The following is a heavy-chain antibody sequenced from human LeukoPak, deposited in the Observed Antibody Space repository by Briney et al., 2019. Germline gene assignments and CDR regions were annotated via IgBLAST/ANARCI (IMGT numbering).Heavy chain of an antibody. V-gene: IGHV3-23*01. J-gene: IGHJ4*02. CDR3: AKTLPLIVVVPAASGH. D-gene: IGHD2-2*01. Sequence: SGGSLRLSCAPSGFTFTIYAMSWVRRAPGKGLEWVSSVSGSGGSTYYADSVKGRFTISRDNSKNPLYLQINSLRAEDTAVYYCAKTLPLIVVVPAASGHRGQGALVTVSS. CDR2: VSGSGGST. CDR1: GFTFTIYA.